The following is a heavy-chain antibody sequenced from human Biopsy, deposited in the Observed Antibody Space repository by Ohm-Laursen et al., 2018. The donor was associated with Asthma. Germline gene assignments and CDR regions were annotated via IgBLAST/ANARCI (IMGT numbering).Heavy chain of an antibody. Sequence: SSVKVSCKASSYTFNSAGITWVRQAPGQGLEWMGWISVYNGNTKVAQKLQDRVTMITDTSTSTAYMELRSLRSDDTAVYFCARAVDYSHYYGIDVWGQGTTVTVS. CDR3: ARAVDYSHYYGIDV. J-gene: IGHJ6*02. CDR2: ISVYNGNT. V-gene: IGHV1-18*01. CDR1: SYTFNSAG. D-gene: IGHD3-10*01.